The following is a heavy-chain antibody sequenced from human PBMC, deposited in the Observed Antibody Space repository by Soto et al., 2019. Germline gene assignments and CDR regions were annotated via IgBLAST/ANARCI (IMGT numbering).Heavy chain of an antibody. D-gene: IGHD3-22*01. J-gene: IGHJ4*02. CDR2: IYPSDSDT. CDR1: GYSFTSHW. CDR3: ERSLNYDSGRYAF. Sequence: ESLKLSCKGSGYSFTSHWIGCVRQLPGKGLEWMGIIYPSDSDTRYRPSFQGQVTISVDKSISTAYLQWSSLKASDNAMYYGERSLNYDSGRYAFWGQRTLVTVSS. V-gene: IGHV5-51*01.